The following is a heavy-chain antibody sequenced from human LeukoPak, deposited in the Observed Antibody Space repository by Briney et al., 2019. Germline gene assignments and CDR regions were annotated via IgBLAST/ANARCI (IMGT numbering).Heavy chain of an antibody. V-gene: IGHV3-23*01. Sequence: PGGSLRLSCAASEFTFSSYALSWVRQAPGRGLEWVSSITSSGDRTYYADSVQGRFTISRDNSKNTLYLQMSSLGAEDGAVYHCARDSGSYLQPSDYWGQGTLVTVSS. D-gene: IGHD1-26*01. CDR1: EFTFSSYA. CDR2: ITSSGDRT. CDR3: ARDSGSYLQPSDY. J-gene: IGHJ4*02.